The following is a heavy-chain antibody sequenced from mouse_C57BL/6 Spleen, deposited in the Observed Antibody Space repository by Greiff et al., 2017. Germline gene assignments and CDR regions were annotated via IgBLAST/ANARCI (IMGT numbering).Heavy chain of an antibody. CDR3: ASPYYSNYWFAY. CDR2: MYPRSGNT. Sequence: VQLQQSGAELARPGASVKLSCKASGYTFTSSGISWVKQRTGQGLEWIGEMYPRSGNTYYNEKFKGKATLTADKSSSTAYMELRSLTSEDSAVYFCASPYYSNYWFAYWGQGTLVTVSA. V-gene: IGHV1-81*01. D-gene: IGHD2-5*01. CDR1: GYTFTSSG. J-gene: IGHJ3*01.